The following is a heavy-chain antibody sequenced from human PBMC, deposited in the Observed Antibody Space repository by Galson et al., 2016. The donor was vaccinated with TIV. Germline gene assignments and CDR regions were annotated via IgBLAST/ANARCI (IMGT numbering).Heavy chain of an antibody. V-gene: IGHV1-69*02. CDR2: IVPMIDIT. CDR1: GDTFTSYT. D-gene: IGHD1-1*01. J-gene: IGHJ6*02. CDR3: ARGEWERQDYNYYGLDV. Sequence: SVKVSCKASGDTFTSYTINWVRQAPGQGLEWMGRIVPMIDITNYAPNFQDRVTITGDKSTSTAYMELKSLRSEDTAIYYCARGEWERQDYNYYGLDVWGQGTMVTVSS.